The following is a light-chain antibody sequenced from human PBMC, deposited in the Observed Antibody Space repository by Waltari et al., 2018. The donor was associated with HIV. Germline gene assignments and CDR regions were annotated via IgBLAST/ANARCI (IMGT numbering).Light chain of an antibody. Sequence: IQMTQYPSSLSASVGVRVTITCRASQNIDSSLNWYQQTPGKAPKLLIFGASNLQSGVPSRFTGRRSGTDFTLTVNSLQPEDFTTYYCQQTYKTPHTFGQGTLLEIK. CDR3: QQTYKTPHT. J-gene: IGKJ5*01. V-gene: IGKV1-39*01. CDR1: QNIDSS. CDR2: GAS.